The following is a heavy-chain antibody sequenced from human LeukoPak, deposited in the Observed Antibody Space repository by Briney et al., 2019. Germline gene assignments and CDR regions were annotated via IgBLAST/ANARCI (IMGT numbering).Heavy chain of an antibody. V-gene: IGHV3-66*01. CDR1: GFTVSSNY. Sequence: PGGSLRLSCAASGFTVSSNYVSWVRQAPGKGLEWVSVIYSGGSTYYADSVKGRFTISRDNSKNTLYLQMNSLRAEDTAVYYCARARYSYASDYWGQGTLVTVSS. D-gene: IGHD5-18*01. J-gene: IGHJ4*02. CDR2: IYSGGST. CDR3: ARARYSYASDY.